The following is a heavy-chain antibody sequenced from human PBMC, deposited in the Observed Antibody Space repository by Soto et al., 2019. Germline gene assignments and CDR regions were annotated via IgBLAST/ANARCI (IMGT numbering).Heavy chain of an antibody. Sequence: SETLSLTCTVSGGSISSSSNHWGWIRQPPGEGLEWIGNIYYSENTYYNPSLKSRVTISVDTSKNQFSLRLTSVTAADTAVYYCATHPPYGPLDHWGQGTQVTVSS. CDR3: ATHPPYGPLDH. D-gene: IGHD4-17*01. J-gene: IGHJ4*02. V-gene: IGHV4-39*01. CDR2: IYYSENT. CDR1: GGSISSSSNH.